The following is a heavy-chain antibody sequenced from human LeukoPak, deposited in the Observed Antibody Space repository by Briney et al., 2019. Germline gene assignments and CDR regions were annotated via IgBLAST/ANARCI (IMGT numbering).Heavy chain of an antibody. J-gene: IGHJ4*02. CDR2: FDPEDGET. CDR1: GYTLTELS. D-gene: IGHD6-19*01. V-gene: IGHV1-24*01. CDR3: ATGFRIAVAGPNDY. Sequence: ASVKVSCKVSGYTLTELSMHWVRQAPGKGLEWMGGFDPEDGETIYAQKFQGRVTMTEDTSTDTAYMELSSLRSEYTAVYYCATGFRIAVAGPNDYWGQGTLVTVSS.